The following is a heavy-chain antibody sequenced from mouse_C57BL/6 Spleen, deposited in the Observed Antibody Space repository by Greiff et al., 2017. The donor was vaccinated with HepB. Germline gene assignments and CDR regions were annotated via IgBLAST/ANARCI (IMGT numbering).Heavy chain of an antibody. CDR3: TRSGFITTVVGGFDY. Sequence: VQLQQSGAELVRPGASVTLSCKASGYTFTDYEMHWVKQTPVHGLEWIGAIDPETGGTAYNQKFKGKAILTADKSSSTAYMELRSLTSEDSAVYYCTRSGFITTVVGGFDYWGQGTTLTVSS. CDR1: GYTFTDYE. J-gene: IGHJ2*01. CDR2: IDPETGGT. V-gene: IGHV1-15*01. D-gene: IGHD1-1*01.